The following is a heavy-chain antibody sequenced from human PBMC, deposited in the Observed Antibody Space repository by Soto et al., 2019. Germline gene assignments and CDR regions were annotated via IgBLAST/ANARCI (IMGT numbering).Heavy chain of an antibody. D-gene: IGHD3-22*01. CDR2: ISSGSKTI. CDR3: ARDDDYEANAFDY. CDR1: GFTFSGYS. Sequence: GGSLRLSCAASGFTFSGYSVNWVRQAPGKGLEWVSYISSGSKTIYYAESVKGRFTVSRDNARNSQYLQMNSLRAEDTAVYYCARDDDYEANAFDYWGPGTLVTVSS. J-gene: IGHJ4*02. V-gene: IGHV3-48*01.